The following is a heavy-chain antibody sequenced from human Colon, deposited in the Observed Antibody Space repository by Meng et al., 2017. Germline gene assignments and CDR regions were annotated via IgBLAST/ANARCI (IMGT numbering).Heavy chain of an antibody. CDR2: TYYRSKWYN. D-gene: IGHD3-22*01. V-gene: IGHV6-1*01. J-gene: IGHJ4*02. CDR3: ARDSSSSACSPFDY. CDR1: GDSVSSNSAA. Sequence: QAKPKESGPRLVKPSQTLPLTCAISGDSVSSNSAAWNWIRQSPSRGLEWLGRTYYRSKWYNDYAVSVKSRITINPDTSKNQFSLQLNSVTPKDTAVYYCARDSSSSACSPFDYWGQGTLVTVSS.